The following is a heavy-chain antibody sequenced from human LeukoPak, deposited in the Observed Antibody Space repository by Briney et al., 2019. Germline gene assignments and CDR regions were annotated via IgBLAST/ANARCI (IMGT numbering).Heavy chain of an antibody. D-gene: IGHD3-10*01. CDR1: GFTFSSYD. V-gene: IGHV3-33*01. J-gene: IGHJ4*02. CDR3: ARGLTSGSYYYFDY. Sequence: RSLRLSCAASGFTFSSYDMHWVRQAPGKGLEWVAVIWYDGSNKYYADSVKGRFTISRDNSKNTLYLQMNSLRAEDTAVYYCARGLTSGSYYYFDYWGQGTLVTVSS. CDR2: IWYDGSNK.